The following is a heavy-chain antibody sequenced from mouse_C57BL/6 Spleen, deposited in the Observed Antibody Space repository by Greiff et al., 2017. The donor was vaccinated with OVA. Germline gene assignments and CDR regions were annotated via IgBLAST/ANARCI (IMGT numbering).Heavy chain of an antibody. V-gene: IGHV5-17*01. Sequence: EVMLVESGGGLVKPGGSLKLSCAASGFTFSDYGMHWVRQAPEKGLEWVAYISSGSSTIYYADTVKGRFTISRDNAKNTLFLQMTSLRSEDTAMYYCERLTGHYYAMDYWGQGTSVTVSS. J-gene: IGHJ4*01. CDR1: GFTFSDYG. D-gene: IGHD4-1*01. CDR3: ERLTGHYYAMDY. CDR2: ISSGSSTI.